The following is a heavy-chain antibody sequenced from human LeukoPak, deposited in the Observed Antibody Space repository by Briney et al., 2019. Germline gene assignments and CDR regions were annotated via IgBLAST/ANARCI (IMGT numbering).Heavy chain of an antibody. CDR2: ISSRSSTI. CDR3: AKERGGYSWYFDY. Sequence: PGGSLRLSCAASGFTFSSVSMNWVRQAPWKELEWVSYISSRSSTIYYADSVKGRFTISRDNAKNSLYLQMNSLRAEDTAVYYCAKERGGYSWYFDYWGQGTLVSVSS. CDR1: GFTFSSVS. V-gene: IGHV3-48*01. J-gene: IGHJ4*02. D-gene: IGHD3-10*01.